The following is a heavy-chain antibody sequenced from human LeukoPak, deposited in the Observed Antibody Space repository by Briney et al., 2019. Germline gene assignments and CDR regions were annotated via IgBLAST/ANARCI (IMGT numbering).Heavy chain of an antibody. V-gene: IGHV3-72*01. CDR2: AKNKAYSYTM. CDR1: GFTFSDHY. Sequence: GGSLRLSCAASGFTFSDHYLDWVRQAPGKGLEWVGRAKNKAYSYTMEYAASVKGRFTISRDDSKNSLYLQMNSLRIEDTAVYYCARRVAAGGTCMGYWGQGTLVTVSS. J-gene: IGHJ4*02. CDR3: ARRVAAGGTCMGY. D-gene: IGHD6-13*01.